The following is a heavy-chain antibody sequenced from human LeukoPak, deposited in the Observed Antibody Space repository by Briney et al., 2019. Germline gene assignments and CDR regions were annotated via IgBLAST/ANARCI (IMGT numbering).Heavy chain of an antibody. CDR2: IYSRGDT. V-gene: IGHV3-66*03. J-gene: IGHJ4*02. CDR3: AKDGQHGYSYGYMDY. Sequence: GGSLRLSCAASEFIVSINYMTWVRQAPGKGLEWVSLIYSRGDTKYADSVKGRFTISRDNSKNTLCLQMNSLSAEDTAVYYCAKDGQHGYSYGYMDYWGQGTLVTVSS. CDR1: EFIVSINY. D-gene: IGHD5-18*01.